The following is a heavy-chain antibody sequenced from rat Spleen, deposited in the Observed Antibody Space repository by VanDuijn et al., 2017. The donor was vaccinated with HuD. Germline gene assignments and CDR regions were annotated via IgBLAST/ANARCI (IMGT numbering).Heavy chain of an antibody. Sequence: EVQLVESGGDFVQPGRSLKLSCAASGFTFSTYGMAWVRQAPTKGLEWVASITNSGVLIFYRDSVKGRFTISRDNAKSTLYLQMDSLTSEDTATYYCSTINYGGFTYWGQGTLVTVSS. D-gene: IGHD1-11*01. CDR3: STINYGGFTY. J-gene: IGHJ3*01. CDR2: ITNSGVLI. V-gene: IGHV5S13*01. CDR1: GFTFSTYG.